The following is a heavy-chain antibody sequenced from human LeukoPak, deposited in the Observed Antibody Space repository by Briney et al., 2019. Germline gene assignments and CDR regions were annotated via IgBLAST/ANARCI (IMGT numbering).Heavy chain of an antibody. J-gene: IGHJ4*02. CDR2: INHSGST. CDR3: ARHGDNSDY. V-gene: IGHV4-34*01. Sequence: SSETLSLTCDVYGGSFSGYYWSWVRQPPGKGLEWIGEINHSGSTNYNPSLKSRVTISVDTSKNQFSLKLSSVTAADTAVYYCARHGDNSDYWGQGTLVTVSS. CDR1: GGSFSGYY. D-gene: IGHD7-27*01.